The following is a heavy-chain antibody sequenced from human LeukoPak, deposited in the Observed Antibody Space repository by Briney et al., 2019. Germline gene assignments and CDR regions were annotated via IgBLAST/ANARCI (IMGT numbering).Heavy chain of an antibody. V-gene: IGHV4-30-2*01. CDR1: GGSISRGGYY. J-gene: IGHJ5*02. Sequence: PSETLSLTCTVSGGSISRGGYYWSWIRQPPGKGLEWIGYVYHRGSTYYNPSLKSRVTISVDRSKNQFSLKLSSVTAADTAVYYCARDRRAEGFDPWGQGTLVTVSS. CDR2: VYHRGST. CDR3: ARDRRAEGFDP.